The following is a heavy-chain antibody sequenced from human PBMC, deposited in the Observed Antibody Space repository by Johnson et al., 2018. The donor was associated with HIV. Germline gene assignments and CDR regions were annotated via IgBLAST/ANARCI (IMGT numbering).Heavy chain of an antibody. V-gene: IGHV3-7*05. CDR1: GFTFSSYW. CDR3: ATLNGHAFDI. CDR2: IKQGGSEK. J-gene: IGHJ3*02. Sequence: EVQLVESGGGLVQPGGSLRLSCAASGFTFSSYWMSWVRQAPGKGLEWVANIKQGGSEKYFVDSLKGRFIISRDNAKNSRYLQMNSLRAEDTAVYYCATLNGHAFDIWGQGTMVTVSS.